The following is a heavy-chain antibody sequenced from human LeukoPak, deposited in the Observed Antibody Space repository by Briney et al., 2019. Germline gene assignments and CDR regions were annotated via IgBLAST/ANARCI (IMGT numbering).Heavy chain of an antibody. V-gene: IGHV4-34*01. CDR3: ARPQGYDILTGYPRSLWYFDY. CDR1: GGSFSGYY. Sequence: PSETLSLTCAVYGGSFSGYYWSWIRQPPGKGLEWIGEINHSGSTNYNPSLKSRVTISVDTSKNQFPLKLSSVTAADTAVYYCARPQGYDILTGYPRSLWYFDYWGQGTLVTVSS. D-gene: IGHD3-9*01. CDR2: INHSGST. J-gene: IGHJ4*02.